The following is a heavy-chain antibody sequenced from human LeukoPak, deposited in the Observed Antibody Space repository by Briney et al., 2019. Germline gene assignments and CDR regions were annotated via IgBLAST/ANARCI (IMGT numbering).Heavy chain of an antibody. CDR1: GFTVSSNY. J-gene: IGHJ4*02. D-gene: IGHD3-10*01. CDR2: IYSGGST. Sequence: GGSLRLSCAASGFTVSSNYMSWVRQAPGKGLEWVSVIYSGGSTYYADSVKGRFTISRDNSKNTLHLQMNSLRAEDTAVYYCARAEGGFGELLYTFDYWGQGTLVTVSS. V-gene: IGHV3-53*01. CDR3: ARAEGGFGELLYTFDY.